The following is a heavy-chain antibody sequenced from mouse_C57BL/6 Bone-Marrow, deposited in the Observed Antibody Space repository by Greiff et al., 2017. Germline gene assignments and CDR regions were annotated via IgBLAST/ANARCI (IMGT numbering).Heavy chain of an antibody. D-gene: IGHD1-1*01. CDR1: GYTFTSYG. CDR3: EGGSSPFYAMDY. CDR2: IYPRSGNT. J-gene: IGHJ4*01. V-gene: IGHV1-81*01. Sequence: VMLVESGAELARPGASVKLSCKASGYTFTSYGISWVKQRTGQGLEWIGEIYPRSGNTYYNEKFKGKATLTADKSSSTAYMELRSLTSEDSAVYFCEGGSSPFYAMDYWGQGTSVTVSS.